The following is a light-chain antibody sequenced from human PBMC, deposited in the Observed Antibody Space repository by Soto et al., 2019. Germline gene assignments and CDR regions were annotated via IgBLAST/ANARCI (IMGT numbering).Light chain of an antibody. CDR1: QNVSSN. CDR3: QQYNNWPPYT. CDR2: GAS. Sequence: EIVMTQSPATLSVSPGERATLSCRASQNVSSNLTWYQQKPGQAPRLPIYGASTRATGIPARFSGSGSGTEFTLTISSLQSEDFALYFCQQYNNWPPYTFGQGTKVDIK. J-gene: IGKJ2*01. V-gene: IGKV3D-15*01.